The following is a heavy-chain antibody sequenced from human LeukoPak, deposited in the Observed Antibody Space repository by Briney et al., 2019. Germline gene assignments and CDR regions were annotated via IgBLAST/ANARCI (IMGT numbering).Heavy chain of an antibody. J-gene: IGHJ6*02. CDR1: GGTFSSYA. Sequence: ASVKVSCKASGGTFSSYAISWVRQAPGQGLEWMGGIIPIFGTANYAQKFQGRVTITADESTSTAYMELSSLRSEDTAVYYCASRPDRYYYYYGMDVWGQGTTVTVSS. V-gene: IGHV1-69*13. CDR3: ASRPDRYYYYYGMDV. CDR2: IIPIFGTA. D-gene: IGHD1-14*01.